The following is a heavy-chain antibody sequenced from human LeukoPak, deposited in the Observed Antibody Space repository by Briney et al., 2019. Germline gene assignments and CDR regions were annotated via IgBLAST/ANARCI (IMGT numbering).Heavy chain of an antibody. CDR1: GYTFTSYY. Sequence: GASVKVSCKASGYTFTSYYMHWVRQAPGQGLEWMGIINPSAGTTSYAQKFRGRVTMTRDMSTSTVYMELSSLRSEDTAVYYCARGLGYYGSGSHGDDAFDIWGQGTMVTVSS. J-gene: IGHJ3*02. CDR3: ARGLGYYGSGSHGDDAFDI. V-gene: IGHV1-46*01. CDR2: INPSAGTT. D-gene: IGHD3-10*01.